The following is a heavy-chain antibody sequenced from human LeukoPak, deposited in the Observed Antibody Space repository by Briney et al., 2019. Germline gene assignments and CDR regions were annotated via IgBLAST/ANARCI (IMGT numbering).Heavy chain of an antibody. CDR2: IIPIFGTA. CDR3: ASSWGSGYIYYYYYMDV. D-gene: IGHD6-19*01. CDR1: GGTFSSYA. J-gene: IGHJ6*03. V-gene: IGHV1-69*13. Sequence: ASVKVSCKASGGTFSSYAISWVRQAPGQGLEWMGGIIPIFGTANYAQKFQGRVTITADESTSTAYMELSSLRSEDTAVYYCASSWGSGYIYYYYYMDVWGKGTTVTVSS.